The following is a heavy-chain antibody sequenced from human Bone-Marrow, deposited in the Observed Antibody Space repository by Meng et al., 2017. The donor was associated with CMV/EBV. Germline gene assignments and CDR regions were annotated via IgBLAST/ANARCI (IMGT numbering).Heavy chain of an antibody. CDR3: ARDSASWAAAALPGYYYYGMDV. CDR1: GFTVSSNY. V-gene: IGHV3-53*01. J-gene: IGHJ6*02. Sequence: ETLSLTCAASGFTVSSNYMSWVRQAPGKGLEWVSVIYSGGSTYYADSVKGRFTISRDNSKNTLYLQMNSLRAEDTAVYYCARDSASWAAAALPGYYYYGMDVWGQGTTVTVSS. D-gene: IGHD6-13*01. CDR2: IYSGGST.